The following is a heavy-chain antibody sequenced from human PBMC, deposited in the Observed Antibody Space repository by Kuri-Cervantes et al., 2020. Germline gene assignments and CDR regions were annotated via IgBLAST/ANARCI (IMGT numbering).Heavy chain of an antibody. V-gene: IGHV3-23*01. CDR2: TSGSGGNT. CDR3: AKDPYYGSGSYYLPTHFDY. Sequence: GESLKISCAASGFTFSSYAMSRVRQAPGKGLEWVSATSGSGGNTYYADSVKGRFTISRDNSKNTLYLQMNSLRAEDTAVYYCAKDPYYGSGSYYLPTHFDYWGQGTLVTVSS. J-gene: IGHJ4*02. CDR1: GFTFSSYA. D-gene: IGHD3-10*01.